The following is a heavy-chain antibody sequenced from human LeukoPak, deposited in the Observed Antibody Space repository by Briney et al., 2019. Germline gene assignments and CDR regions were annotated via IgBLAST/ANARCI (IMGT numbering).Heavy chain of an antibody. J-gene: IGHJ4*02. Sequence: GGSLRLSCAASGFTFSGSPILWVRQASGKGLEWVRRIRSKADNYATAYAASVQGRCTISRDDSKSTAYLQLNSLKTEDTAVYYCTQSNYWGQGALVTVSS. CDR3: TQSNY. CDR2: IRSKADNYAT. CDR1: GFTFSGSP. V-gene: IGHV3-73*01.